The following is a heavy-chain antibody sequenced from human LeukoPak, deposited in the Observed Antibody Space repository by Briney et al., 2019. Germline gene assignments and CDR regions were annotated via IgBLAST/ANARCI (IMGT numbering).Heavy chain of an antibody. J-gene: IGHJ4*02. CDR1: GFTFDDYA. V-gene: IGHV3-9*01. CDR3: AKHYSGTFSFDC. Sequence: GRSLRLSCAASGFTFDDYAMHWVRQAPGKGLEWVSGISWNSGSIGYADSVKGRFTISRDNAKNSLYLQMNSLRVEDTAVYYCAKHYSGTFSFDCWGQGTLLTVSS. D-gene: IGHD1-26*01. CDR2: ISWNSGSI.